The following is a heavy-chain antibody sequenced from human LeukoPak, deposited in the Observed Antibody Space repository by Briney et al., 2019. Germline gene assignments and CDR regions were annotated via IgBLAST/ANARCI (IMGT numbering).Heavy chain of an antibody. J-gene: IGHJ5*02. CDR1: GGSISSSGYY. Sequence: SGTLSLTCTVSGGSISSSGYYWGWIRQPPGKGLEWIGNINYSGFTYYNPSLKSRLSMSVDTSKNQFSLKLTSVTAADTAVYYCARNSTRGFDPWGQGTLVTVSS. CDR2: INYSGFT. CDR3: ARNSTRGFDP. D-gene: IGHD5/OR15-5a*01. V-gene: IGHV4-39*07.